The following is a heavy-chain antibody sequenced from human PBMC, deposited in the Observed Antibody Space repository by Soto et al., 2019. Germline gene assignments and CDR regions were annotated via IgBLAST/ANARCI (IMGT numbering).Heavy chain of an antibody. D-gene: IGHD3-3*01. CDR2: ITGSGSKT. J-gene: IGHJ6*02. V-gene: IGHV3-23*01. CDR3: GRDSRVFTMGFYYYAMDV. CDR1: GFPFSNYA. Sequence: LRLSCTASGFPFSNYAMCWVRQAPGTGLEWVSIITGSGSKTHYADSVKGRFTISRDTSKDTLYLEINNLRVEDTGIYYCGRDSRVFTMGFYYYAMDVWGQGTTVTVSS.